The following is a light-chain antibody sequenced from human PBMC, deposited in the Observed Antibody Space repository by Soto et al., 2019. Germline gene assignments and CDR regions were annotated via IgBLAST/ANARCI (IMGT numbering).Light chain of an antibody. J-gene: IGKJ1*01. CDR3: QQRSNWPPLT. Sequence: EIFVTQSPATLSLSRGEIATLSWRASQSVSSYLAWYQQKPGQAPRLLIYDASNRATGIPARFSGSGSGTDFTLTISSLEPEDFAVYYCQQRSNWPPLTFGQGTKVDIK. CDR1: QSVSSY. V-gene: IGKV3-11*01. CDR2: DAS.